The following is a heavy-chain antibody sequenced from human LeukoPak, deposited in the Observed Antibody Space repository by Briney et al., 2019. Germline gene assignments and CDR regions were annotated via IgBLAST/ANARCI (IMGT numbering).Heavy chain of an antibody. Sequence: EGSLRLSCAASGFTFSSYSMNWVRQAPGKGLEWVSSISSSSSYIYYADSVKGRFSISRDNAKNSLYLQMNSLRAEDTAVYYCAREWVVVGDAFDIWGQGTMVTVSS. J-gene: IGHJ3*02. CDR3: AREWVVVGDAFDI. CDR1: GFTFSSYS. V-gene: IGHV3-21*01. D-gene: IGHD3-22*01. CDR2: ISSSSSYI.